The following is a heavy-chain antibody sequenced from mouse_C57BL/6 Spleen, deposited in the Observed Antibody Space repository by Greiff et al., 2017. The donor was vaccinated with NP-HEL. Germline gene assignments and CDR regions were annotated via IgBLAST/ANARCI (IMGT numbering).Heavy chain of an antibody. D-gene: IGHD2-4*01. CDR2: IDPSDSYT. CDR3: ARSGTMITSFAY. V-gene: IGHV1-69*01. Sequence: QVQLQQPGAELVMPGASVKLSCKASGYTFTSYWMHWVKQRPGQGLEWIGEIDPSDSYTNYNQKFKGKSTLTVDKSSSTAYMQLSSLTSEDSAVYYCARSGTMITSFAYWGQGTLVTVSA. CDR1: GYTFTSYW. J-gene: IGHJ3*01.